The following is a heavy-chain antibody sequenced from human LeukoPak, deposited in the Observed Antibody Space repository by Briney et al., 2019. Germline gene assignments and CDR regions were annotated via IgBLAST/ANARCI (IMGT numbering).Heavy chain of an antibody. CDR1: GFTFSGSW. J-gene: IGHJ3*02. V-gene: IGHV3-53*04. D-gene: IGHD1-14*01. CDR2: IYSGGST. CDR3: ARAGPYDAFDI. Sequence: GGSLRLSCAASGFTFSGSWMHWVRQAPGKGLVWVLVIYSGGSTYYADSVKGRFTISRHISKNTLYLQMNSLRAEDTAVYYCARAGPYDAFDIWGQGTMVTVSS.